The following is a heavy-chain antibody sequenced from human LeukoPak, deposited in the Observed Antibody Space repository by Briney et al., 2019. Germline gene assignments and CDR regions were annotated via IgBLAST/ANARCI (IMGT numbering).Heavy chain of an antibody. Sequence: ASVKVSCKVSGYTLTELSMHWVRQAPGQGLEWMGIINPSGGSTSYAQKFRGRVTMTRDTSTSTVYMELSSLRSEDTAVYYCARASSSWYQHFDYWGQGTLVTVSS. CDR2: INPSGGST. V-gene: IGHV1-46*01. D-gene: IGHD6-13*01. CDR3: ARASSSWYQHFDY. J-gene: IGHJ4*02. CDR1: GYTLTELS.